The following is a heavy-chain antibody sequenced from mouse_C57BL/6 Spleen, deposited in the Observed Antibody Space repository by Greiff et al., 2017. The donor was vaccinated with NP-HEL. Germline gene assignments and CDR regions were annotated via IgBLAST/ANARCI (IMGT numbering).Heavy chain of an antibody. V-gene: IGHV1-81*01. Sequence: VKLQESGAELARPGASVKLSCKASGYTFTSYGISWVKQRTGQGLEWIGEIYPRSGNTYYNEKFKGKATLTADKSSSTAYMELRSLTSEDSAVYFCATYDYDEAWFAYWGQGTLVTVSA. CDR3: ATYDYDEAWFAY. J-gene: IGHJ3*01. CDR2: IYPRSGNT. D-gene: IGHD2-4*01. CDR1: GYTFTSYG.